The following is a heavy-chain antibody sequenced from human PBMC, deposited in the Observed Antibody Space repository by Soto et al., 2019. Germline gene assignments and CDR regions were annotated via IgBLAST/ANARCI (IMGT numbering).Heavy chain of an antibody. V-gene: IGHV4-59*12. CDR3: ARGQLEWELLDYYYGMDV. CDR1: GGSISSYY. Sequence: SETLSLTCTVSGGSISSYYWSWIRQPPGKGLEWIGYIYYSGSTNYNPSLKGRFTISRDNAKNSLYLQMNSLRDEDTAVYYCARGQLEWELLDYYYGMDVWGQGTTVTVSS. CDR2: IYYSGST. D-gene: IGHD1-26*01. J-gene: IGHJ6*02.